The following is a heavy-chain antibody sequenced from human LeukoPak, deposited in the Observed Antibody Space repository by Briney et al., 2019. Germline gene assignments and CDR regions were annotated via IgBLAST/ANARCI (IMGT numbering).Heavy chain of an antibody. CDR3: ARDHGPDIPIDYYYGMDV. D-gene: IGHD2-15*01. J-gene: IGHJ6*02. V-gene: IGHV3-30*04. CDR2: ISNDGRNK. CDR1: GFTFSSYA. Sequence: GGSLRLSCAASGFTFSSYAMSWVRQAPGKGLEWVTVISNDGRNKYYADSVKGRFTISRDNAKNSLYLQMNSLRAEDTAVYYCARDHGPDIPIDYYYGMDVWGQGTTVTVSS.